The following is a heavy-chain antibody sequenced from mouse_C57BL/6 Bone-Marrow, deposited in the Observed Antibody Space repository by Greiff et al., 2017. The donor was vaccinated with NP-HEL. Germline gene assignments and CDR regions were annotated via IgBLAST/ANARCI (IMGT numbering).Heavy chain of an antibody. CDR1: GYSITSGYY. CDR3: ARADRSGFAY. D-gene: IGHD2-14*01. CDR2: ISYDGSN. J-gene: IGHJ3*01. Sequence: EVQLQQSGPGLVKPSQSLSLTCSVTGYSITSGYYWNWIRQFPGNKLEWMGYISYDGSNNYNPSLKNRISITRDTSKNQFFLKLNSVTTEDTATYYCARADRSGFAYWGQGTLVTVSA. V-gene: IGHV3-6*01.